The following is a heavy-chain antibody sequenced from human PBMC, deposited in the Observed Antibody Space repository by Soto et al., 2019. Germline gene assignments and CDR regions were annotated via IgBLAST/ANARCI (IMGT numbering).Heavy chain of an antibody. J-gene: IGHJ4*02. CDR3: ALGSSSWITAPTPFDY. V-gene: IGHV3-33*01. CDR2: IWYDGSNK. Sequence: PGGSLRLSCAASGFTFSSYGMHWVRQAPGKGLEWVAVIWYDGSNKYYADSVKGRFTISRDNSKNTLYLQMNSLRAEDTAVYYCALGSSSWITAPTPFDYWGQGTLVTVSS. CDR1: GFTFSSYG. D-gene: IGHD6-13*01.